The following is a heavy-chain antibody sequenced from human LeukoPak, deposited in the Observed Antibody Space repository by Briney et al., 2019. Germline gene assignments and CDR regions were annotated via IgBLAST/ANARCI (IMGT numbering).Heavy chain of an antibody. V-gene: IGHV4-4*02. D-gene: IGHD3-9*01. J-gene: IGHJ3*02. CDR2: IYHSGSN. Sequence: SETLSLTCAVSGGSISSSHWWSWVRQPPGKGLEWIGDIYHSGSNNCNPSLKSRVTMSVDTSKNQFSLKLSSVTAADTAVYYCARDGPLLRYFDWLSDAFDIWGQGTMVTVSS. CDR1: GGSISSSHW. CDR3: ARDGPLLRYFDWLSDAFDI.